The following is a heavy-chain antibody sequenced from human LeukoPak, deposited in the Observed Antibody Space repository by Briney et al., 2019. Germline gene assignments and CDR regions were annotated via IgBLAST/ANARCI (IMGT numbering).Heavy chain of an antibody. J-gene: IGHJ6*03. CDR3: ARHIVQSKANYYYYYMDV. CDR1: GYSFTSYW. V-gene: IGHV5-51*01. D-gene: IGHD2/OR15-2a*01. CDR2: IYPGDSDT. Sequence: GESLKISCKGSGYSFTSYWIGWVRQMPGKGLEWMGIIYPGDSDTRYSPSFQGQVTISADKSISTAYLQWSSLKASDTAMYYCARHIVQSKANYYYYYMDVWGKGTTVTVSS.